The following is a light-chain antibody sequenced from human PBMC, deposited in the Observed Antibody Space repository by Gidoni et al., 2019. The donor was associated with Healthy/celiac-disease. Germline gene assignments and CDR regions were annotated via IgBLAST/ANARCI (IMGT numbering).Light chain of an antibody. CDR3: QQSYSTPPWT. J-gene: IGKJ1*01. V-gene: IGKV1-39*01. CDR1: QSISSY. Sequence: DIQMTQAPSSLSASVGDRVTITCRASQSISSYLNWYQQKPGKAPKLLIYAASSLQSGVPSRFSGSGSGTDFTLTISSLQPEDFATYYCQQSYSTPPWTFGQXTKVGIK. CDR2: AAS.